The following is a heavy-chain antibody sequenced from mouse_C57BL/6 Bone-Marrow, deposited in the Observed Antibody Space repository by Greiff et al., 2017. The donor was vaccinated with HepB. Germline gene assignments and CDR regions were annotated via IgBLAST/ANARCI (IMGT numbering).Heavy chain of an antibody. V-gene: IGHV8-12*01. D-gene: IGHD2-5*01. Sequence: QVTLKESGPGILQSSQTLSLTCSFSGFSLSTSGMGVSWIRQPSGKGLEWLAHIYWDDDKRYNPSLKSRLTISKDTSRNQVFLKLTSVDTADTATYYCARRTEGLYSNYVHWYFDVWGTGTTVTVSS. CDR2: IYWDDDK. CDR1: GFSLSTSGMG. CDR3: ARRTEGLYSNYVHWYFDV. J-gene: IGHJ1*03.